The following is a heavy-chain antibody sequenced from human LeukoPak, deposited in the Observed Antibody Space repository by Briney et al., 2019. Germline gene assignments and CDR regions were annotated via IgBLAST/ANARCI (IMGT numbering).Heavy chain of an antibody. D-gene: IGHD5-24*01. Sequence: GGSLRLSCAASGFTVSSNYMSWVRQAPGKGLEWVSVIYSGGSSYYADSVKGRFTISRDNSKNTVYLQKNSLRAEDTAVYYCARVQRWLQSDLFDYWGQGTLVTVSS. V-gene: IGHV3-53*01. CDR3: ARVQRWLQSDLFDY. J-gene: IGHJ4*02. CDR2: IYSGGSS. CDR1: GFTVSSNY.